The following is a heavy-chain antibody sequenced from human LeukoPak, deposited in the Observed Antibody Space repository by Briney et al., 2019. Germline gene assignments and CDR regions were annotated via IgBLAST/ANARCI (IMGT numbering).Heavy chain of an antibody. D-gene: IGHD3-10*01. CDR2: INHRGST. J-gene: IGHJ3*02. CDR3: VRHGPGDRRAFDI. Sequence: SETLSLTCAVYGESFSGHYGSWIRQPPGEGLEWIGEINHRGSTSYNPSLKSRVTVSVDTSKNQFSLMVNSVTAADTAVYYCVRHGPGDRRAFDIWGQGTMITVSS. CDR1: GESFSGHY. V-gene: IGHV4-34*01.